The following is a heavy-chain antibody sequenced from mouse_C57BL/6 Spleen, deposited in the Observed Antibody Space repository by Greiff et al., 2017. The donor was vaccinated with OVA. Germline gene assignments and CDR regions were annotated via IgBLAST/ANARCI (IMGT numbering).Heavy chain of an antibody. CDR1: GYTFTDSY. D-gene: IGHD4-1*01. V-gene: IGHV1-77*01. Sequence: VQLQQSGAELVKPGASVKISCKASGYTFTDSYINGVKQRPGRGLGWIGKIGPGSGGPYYNEKFKGKATLTADKSSSTAYMQRSSLTSEDSAVYFCGELGRFAYWGQGTLVTVSA. CDR3: GELGRFAY. J-gene: IGHJ3*01. CDR2: IGPGSGGP.